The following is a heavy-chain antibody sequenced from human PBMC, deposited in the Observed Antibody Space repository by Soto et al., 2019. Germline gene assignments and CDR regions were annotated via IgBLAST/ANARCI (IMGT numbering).Heavy chain of an antibody. CDR1: GFTFSSYA. V-gene: IGHV3-30*04. D-gene: IGHD6-13*01. J-gene: IGHJ4*02. Sequence: GGSLRLSCAASGFTFSSYAMHWFRQAPGKGLEWVAFISYDGRNEFYADSVKGRFTISRDNSKNTLYLQMNSLRTEDTAVYHCAKDQAGSSSQTYFFDYWGQGSLVTVSS. CDR3: AKDQAGSSSQTYFFDY. CDR2: ISYDGRNE.